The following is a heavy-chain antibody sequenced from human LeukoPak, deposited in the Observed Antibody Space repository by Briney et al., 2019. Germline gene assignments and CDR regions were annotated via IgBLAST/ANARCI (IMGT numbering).Heavy chain of an antibody. CDR3: ATSTIAARPDY. D-gene: IGHD6-6*01. CDR2: INHSGST. CDR1: GGSFSGYY. Sequence: PSETLSLTCAVYGGSFSGYYWSWIRQPPGKGLEWIGEINHSGSTNYNPSLKSRVTISVDTSKNQFSLKLSSVTAADTAVYYCATSTIAARPDYWGQGTLVTVSS. J-gene: IGHJ4*02. V-gene: IGHV4-34*01.